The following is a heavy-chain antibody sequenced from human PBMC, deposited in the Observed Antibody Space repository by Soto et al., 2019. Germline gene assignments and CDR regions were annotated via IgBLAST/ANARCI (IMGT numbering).Heavy chain of an antibody. D-gene: IGHD4-17*01. CDR3: VRMGDYGDYVFYYYYGMDV. Sequence: KPSETLSLTCAVSGYSISSGYYWGWIRQPPGKGLEWIGSIYHSGSTYYNPSLKSRVTISVDTSKNQFSLKLSSVTAADTAVYYCVRMGDYGDYVFYYYYGMDVWGQGTTVTVSS. V-gene: IGHV4-38-2*01. J-gene: IGHJ6*02. CDR2: IYHSGST. CDR1: GYSISSGYY.